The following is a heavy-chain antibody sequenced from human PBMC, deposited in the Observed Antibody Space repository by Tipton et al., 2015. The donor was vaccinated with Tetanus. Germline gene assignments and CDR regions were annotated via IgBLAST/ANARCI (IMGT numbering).Heavy chain of an antibody. CDR1: GVNVTRNY. CDR2: ISSTSRYI. V-gene: IGHV3-21*01. CDR3: VSGSALDY. Sequence: SLRLSCVASGVNVTRNYMSWVRQAPGRGLEWVSSISSTSRYINYADSVKGRFTISRDNAKNSLFLQMNSLRVDDTAVYYCVSGSALDYWGQGTLMTVSS. J-gene: IGHJ4*02. D-gene: IGHD6-25*01.